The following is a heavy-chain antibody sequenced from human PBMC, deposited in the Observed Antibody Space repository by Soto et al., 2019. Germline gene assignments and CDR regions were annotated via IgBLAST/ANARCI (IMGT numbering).Heavy chain of an antibody. V-gene: IGHV3-64*04. CDR3: AKVPEPTYYYYGMDV. CDR1: GFTFSNYA. CDR2: VSGSGGNT. Sequence: VGSRRLSCSASGFTFSNYALHWVRQAPGKGLKYVSAVSGSGGNTYYADSVKGRFTISGDNSKNMLYLQMNSLRAEDTAVYYCAKVPEPTYYYYGMDVWGQGTTVTVSS. D-gene: IGHD1-1*01. J-gene: IGHJ6*02.